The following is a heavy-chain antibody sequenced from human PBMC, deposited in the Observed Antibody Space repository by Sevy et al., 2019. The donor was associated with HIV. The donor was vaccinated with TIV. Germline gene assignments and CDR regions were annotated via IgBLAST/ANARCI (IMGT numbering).Heavy chain of an antibody. CDR3: ARASPYDILTGYYGGWFDP. CDR1: GGSISSGGYS. J-gene: IGHJ5*02. D-gene: IGHD3-9*01. Sequence: SETLSLTCAVSGGSISSGGYSWSWIRQPPGKGLEWIGYIYHSGSTYYNPSLKSRVTISVDGSKNQFSLKPSSVTAADTAVYYCARASPYDILTGYYGGWFDPWGQGTLVTVSS. V-gene: IGHV4-30-2*01. CDR2: IYHSGST.